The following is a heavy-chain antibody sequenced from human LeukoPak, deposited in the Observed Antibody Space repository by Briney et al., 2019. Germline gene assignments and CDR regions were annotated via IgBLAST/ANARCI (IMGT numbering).Heavy chain of an antibody. CDR1: GGSFSGYY. V-gene: IGHV4-34*01. J-gene: IGHJ5*02. CDR3: ARGMRSTMVRGVIYWFDP. D-gene: IGHD3-10*01. CDR2: INHSGGT. Sequence: SETLSLTCAVYGGSFSGYYWSWIRQPPGKGLEWIGEINHSGGTNYNPSLKSRVTISVDTSKNQFSLKLSSVTAADTAVYYCARGMRSTMVRGVIYWFDPWGQGTLVTVSS.